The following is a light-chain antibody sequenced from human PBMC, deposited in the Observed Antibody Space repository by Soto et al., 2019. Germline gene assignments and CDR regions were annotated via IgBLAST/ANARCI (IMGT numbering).Light chain of an antibody. Sequence: DIQMTQSPSSLSASVGDRITITCRASPTISTYLNWYQQKPGKAPKLRISAASRLQSGVPSRFTGSGSGTEFTLTISSLQPEDFATYYCQQCHGISYIFGQGTKVEI. CDR2: AAS. V-gene: IGKV1-39*01. CDR3: QQCHGISYI. CDR1: PTISTY. J-gene: IGKJ2*01.